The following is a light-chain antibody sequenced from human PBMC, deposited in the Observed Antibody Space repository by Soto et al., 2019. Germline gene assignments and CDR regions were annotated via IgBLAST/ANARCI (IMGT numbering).Light chain of an antibody. CDR2: AAS. J-gene: IGKJ5*01. CDR1: QSISGY. Sequence: DMQMTQSPSSLSASVGDRVTITCRTSQSISGYLNWYRHKPGKAPTLLIYAASTLQSGVPSRFSGSGSGTDFTLTISNLQPEDFATYDCQQSYSTLPITFGQGTRLEIK. V-gene: IGKV1-39*01. CDR3: QQSYSTLPIT.